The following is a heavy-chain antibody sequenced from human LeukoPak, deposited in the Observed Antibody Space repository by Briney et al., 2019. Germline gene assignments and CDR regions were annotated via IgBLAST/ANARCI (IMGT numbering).Heavy chain of an antibody. CDR3: AKDVDIAAAGTRRPFDF. CDR2: ISSSGSTI. V-gene: IGHV3-11*01. Sequence: PGGSLRLSCAASGFTFSDYYMSWIRQAPGKGLEWVSYISSSGSTIYYADSVKGRFTISRDNSKNALYLQMNSLRVEDTAVYYCAKDVDIAAAGTRRPFDFWGQGTMVTVSS. J-gene: IGHJ3*01. D-gene: IGHD6-13*01. CDR1: GFTFSDYY.